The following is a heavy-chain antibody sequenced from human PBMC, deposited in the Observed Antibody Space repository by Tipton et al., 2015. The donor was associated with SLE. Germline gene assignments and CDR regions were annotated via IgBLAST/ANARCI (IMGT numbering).Heavy chain of an antibody. Sequence: QSGAEVKKPGASVKVSCKASGYTFTSYGISWVRQAPGQGLEWMGGIIPIFGTANYAQKFQGRVTITADESTSTAYMELSSLRSEDTAVYYCARRSRVGGSYEDYWGQGTLVTVSS. CDR1: GYTFTSYG. CDR3: ARRSRVGGSYEDY. D-gene: IGHD1-26*01. V-gene: IGHV1-69*13. CDR2: IIPIFGTA. J-gene: IGHJ4*02.